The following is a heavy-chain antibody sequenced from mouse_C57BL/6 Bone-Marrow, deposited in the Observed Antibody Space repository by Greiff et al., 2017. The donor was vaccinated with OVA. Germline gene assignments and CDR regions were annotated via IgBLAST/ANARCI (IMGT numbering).Heavy chain of an antibody. D-gene: IGHD2-4*01. CDR2: IHPNSGST. CDR1: GYTFTSYW. J-gene: IGHJ3*01. V-gene: IGHV1-64*01. CDR3: ARGGEDYDVGFAY. Sequence: QVLLQQPGAELVKPGASVKLSCKASGYTFTSYWMHWVKQRPGQGLVWIGMIHPNSGSTNYNEKFKSKGTLTVDKSSSTAYMQLSSLTSEDAAVYYCARGGEDYDVGFAYWGQGTLVTVSA.